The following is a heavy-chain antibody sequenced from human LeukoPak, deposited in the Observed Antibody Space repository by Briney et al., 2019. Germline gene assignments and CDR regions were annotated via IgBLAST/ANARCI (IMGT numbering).Heavy chain of an antibody. CDR3: ARDLGGSGSYYNVY. J-gene: IGHJ4*02. Sequence: GGSLRLSCAASGFTFSSYGMSWVRQAPGKGLEWVSAISGSGGSTYYADSVKGRFTISRDNAKNSLYLQMNSLRAEDTAVYYCARDLGGSGSYYNVYWGQGTLVTVSS. CDR1: GFTFSSYG. CDR2: ISGSGGST. V-gene: IGHV3-23*01. D-gene: IGHD3-10*01.